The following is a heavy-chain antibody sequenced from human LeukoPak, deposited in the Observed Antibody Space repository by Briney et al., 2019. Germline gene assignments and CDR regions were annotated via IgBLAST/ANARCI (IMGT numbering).Heavy chain of an antibody. CDR1: GFTFSNYT. CDR2: ISATGDST. Sequence: GGSLRLSCAASGFTFSNYTMSWVRQAPGKGLEWVSAISATGDSTYYAESVKGRFTISRDYSKNTLYLQMNSLRAEDTAVYYCAKRDYGDYFDYWGQGALVTVSS. V-gene: IGHV3-23*01. J-gene: IGHJ4*02. D-gene: IGHD4-17*01. CDR3: AKRDYGDYFDY.